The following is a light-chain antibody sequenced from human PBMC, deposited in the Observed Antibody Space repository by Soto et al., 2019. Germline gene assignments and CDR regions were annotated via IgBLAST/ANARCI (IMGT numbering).Light chain of an antibody. CDR3: QQYGSSHFT. CDR1: QSVNSNY. V-gene: IGKV3-20*01. CDR2: DTS. J-gene: IGKJ3*01. Sequence: EIVLMQSPGTLSLSPGEGATLSCRASQSVNSNYLAWYQQKPGQAPTVLIFDTSRRATGVPDRFSGSGSGKDFTLTISRLEPDDFAVYYCQQYGSSHFTFGPGTKVNIK.